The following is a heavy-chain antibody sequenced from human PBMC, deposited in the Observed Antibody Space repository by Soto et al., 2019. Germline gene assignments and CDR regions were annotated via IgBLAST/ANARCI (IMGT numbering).Heavy chain of an antibody. J-gene: IGHJ4*02. CDR1: GFTFSSYA. CDR2: ISYDGSNK. CDR3: ARAPPYYYDSSGYYGLDY. V-gene: IGHV3-30-3*01. Sequence: GGSLRLSCAASGFTFSSYAMHWVRQATGKGLEWVAVISYDGSNKYYADSVKGRFTISRDNSKNTLYLQMNSLRAEDTAVYYCARAPPYYYDSSGYYGLDYWGQGTLVTVSS. D-gene: IGHD3-22*01.